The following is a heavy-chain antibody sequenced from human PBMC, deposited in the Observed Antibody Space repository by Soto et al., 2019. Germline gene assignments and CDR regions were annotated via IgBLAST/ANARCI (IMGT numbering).Heavy chain of an antibody. CDR3: ARESEDLTSNFDY. J-gene: IGHJ4*02. CDR2: IRSTTNYI. V-gene: IGHV3-21*06. Sequence: EVQLVESGGGLVKPGGSLRLSCAASVFTFTRYSMNLVRQAPGKGLEWVSYIRSTTNYIYYGDSMKGRFTISRDNAKNSLYLEMNSLRAEDTAVYYCARESEDLTSNFDYWGQGTLVTVSS. CDR1: VFTFTRYS.